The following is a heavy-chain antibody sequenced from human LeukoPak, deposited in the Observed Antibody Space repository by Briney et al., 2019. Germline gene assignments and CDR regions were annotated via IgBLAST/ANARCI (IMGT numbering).Heavy chain of an antibody. CDR2: GYHIGST. J-gene: IGHJ5*02. D-gene: IGHD4-17*01. CDR3: ARVGDYGDYVNWFDP. V-gene: IGHV4-39*07. Sequence: SETLSLTCTVSGGSISSSSYYWGWIRQPPGKGLEWIGSGYHIGSTYYNPSLKSRVTILIDMFKNQVSLKMSSVTAADTAIYYCARVGDYGDYVNWFDPWGPGTLVTVPS. CDR1: GGSISSSSYY.